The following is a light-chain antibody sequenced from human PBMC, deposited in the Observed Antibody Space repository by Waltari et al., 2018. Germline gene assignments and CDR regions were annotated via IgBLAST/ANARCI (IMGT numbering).Light chain of an antibody. CDR1: QGISSA. CDR3: QQFNSFLLT. CDR2: DAS. Sequence: IQFTQSPSSLSASVGDRVTITCRASQGISSALDCYQQKPGKAPKLLIYDASSVESGVPSRFSRSGSGTDFTLSISSLQPEDFATYYCQQFNSFLLTFGGATKVEIK. V-gene: IGKV1-13*02. J-gene: IGKJ4*01.